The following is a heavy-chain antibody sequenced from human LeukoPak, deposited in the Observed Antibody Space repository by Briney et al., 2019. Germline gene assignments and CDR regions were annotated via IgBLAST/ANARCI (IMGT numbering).Heavy chain of an antibody. CDR2: TYYRSKWYN. D-gene: IGHD1-7*01. J-gene: IGHJ2*01. CDR3: ARAGNYSSYWYFDL. Sequence: SQTLSLTCAISGDSFSSNSAAWNWLRQSPSRGLEWLGRTYYRSKWYNDYAVSVQSLITINPDTSKNQFSLQLNSVTPEDTAVYYCARAGNYSSYWYFDLWGRGTLVTVSS. V-gene: IGHV6-1*01. CDR1: GDSFSSNSAA.